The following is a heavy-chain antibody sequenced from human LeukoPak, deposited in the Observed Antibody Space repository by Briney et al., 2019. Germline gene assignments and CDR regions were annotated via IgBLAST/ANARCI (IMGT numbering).Heavy chain of an antibody. J-gene: IGHJ4*01. V-gene: IGHV3-30-3*01. Sequence: PGRSLRLSCAASGFTFSSYAMHWVRQAPGKGLEWVAIISYDGSDTYYTDSVKGRFTISRDNSKNTLYLQMNSLRAEDTAVYYCASARVVEVLATPTALDYWGQEPWSPSPQ. CDR1: GFTFSSYA. CDR2: ISYDGSDT. CDR3: ASARVVEVLATPTALDY. D-gene: IGHD2-15*01.